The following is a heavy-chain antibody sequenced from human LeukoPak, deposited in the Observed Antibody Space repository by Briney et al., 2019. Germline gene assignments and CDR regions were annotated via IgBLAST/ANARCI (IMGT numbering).Heavy chain of an antibody. D-gene: IGHD3-22*01. CDR2: MNAANGST. CDR1: GYSGTDNG. CDR3: AGTYYYDSSGYYPAFDY. J-gene: IGHJ4*02. V-gene: IGHV1-3*01. Sequence: ASVEVSCKASGYSGTDNGMHWVRQAPGQGLGWMGWMNAANGSTKYSQKSQGRVTITRDTSASRAYMELSSLRSEDTAVYYCAGTYYYDSSGYYPAFDYWGQGTLVTVSS.